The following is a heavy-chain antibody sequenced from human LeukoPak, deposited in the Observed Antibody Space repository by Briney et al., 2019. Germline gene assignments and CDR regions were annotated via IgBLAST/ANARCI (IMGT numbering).Heavy chain of an antibody. CDR1: GFTFSSYG. Sequence: GGSLRLSCAASGFTFSSYGMHWVRQAPGKGLEWVAVISYDGSNKYYADSVKGRFTISRDNSKNTLYLQMNSLRAADTAVYYCATDQQQLTWFGAFDIWGQGTMVTVSS. D-gene: IGHD3-10*01. CDR3: ATDQQQLTWFGAFDI. J-gene: IGHJ3*02. V-gene: IGHV3-30*03. CDR2: ISYDGSNK.